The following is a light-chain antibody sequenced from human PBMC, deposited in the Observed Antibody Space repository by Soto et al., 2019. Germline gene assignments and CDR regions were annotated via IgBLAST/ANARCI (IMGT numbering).Light chain of an antibody. CDR2: DAS. CDR1: QNVGNNY. CDR3: QQVATSPRT. J-gene: IGKJ1*01. V-gene: IGKV3-20*01. Sequence: DIVLTQSPGTLSLSPGERATLSCRASQNVGNNYLAWYQQKPGRAPRLLIYDASSSVPGLPDRFSGSGSVRDFTLTIASVEPEDFAVYYCQQVATSPRTFGQGTKVEIK.